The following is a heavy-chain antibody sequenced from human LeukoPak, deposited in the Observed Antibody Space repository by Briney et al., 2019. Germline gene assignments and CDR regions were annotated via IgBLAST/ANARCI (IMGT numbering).Heavy chain of an antibody. CDR1: GGSFSGYY. CDR3: ARVSGGSGIWYFDL. J-gene: IGHJ2*01. D-gene: IGHD3-10*01. V-gene: IGHV4-34*01. Sequence: SETLSLTCAVYGGSFSGYYWSWIRQPPGKGLEWIGEINHSGSTNYNPSLKSRVTISVDTSKNQFSLKLSSVTAADTAVYYCARVSGGSGIWYFDLWGRGTLVTVSS. CDR2: INHSGST.